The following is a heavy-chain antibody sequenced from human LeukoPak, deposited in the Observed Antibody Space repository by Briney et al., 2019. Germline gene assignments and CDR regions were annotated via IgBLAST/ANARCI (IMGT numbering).Heavy chain of an antibody. D-gene: IGHD1-1*01. CDR3: ASGELDSLYYFDY. Sequence: GGSLRLSCAASGFTFNSYAMNWVRQAPGKGLEWVSTISSSGNNTHYTDSVKGRFTISRDNAKNTLYLQMNSLRAEDTAVYFCASGELDSLYYFDYWGQGTLVTVSS. J-gene: IGHJ4*02. V-gene: IGHV3-23*01. CDR2: ISSSGNNT. CDR1: GFTFNSYA.